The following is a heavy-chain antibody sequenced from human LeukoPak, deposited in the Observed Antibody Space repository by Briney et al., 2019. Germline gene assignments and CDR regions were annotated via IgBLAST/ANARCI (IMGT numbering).Heavy chain of an antibody. Sequence: SVKVSCKASGGTFSCYAISWVRQAPGQGLEWMGGIIPIFGTANYAQKFQGRVTITADESTSTAYMELSSLRSEDTAVYYCAFRGNGPYYFDYWGQGTLVTVSS. J-gene: IGHJ4*02. V-gene: IGHV1-69*01. D-gene: IGHD3-10*01. CDR1: GGTFSCYA. CDR2: IIPIFGTA. CDR3: AFRGNGPYYFDY.